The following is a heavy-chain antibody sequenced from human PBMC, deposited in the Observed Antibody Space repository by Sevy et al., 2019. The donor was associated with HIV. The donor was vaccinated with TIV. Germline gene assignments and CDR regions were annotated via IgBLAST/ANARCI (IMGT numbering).Heavy chain of an antibody. Sequence: GGSLRLSCAASGFNISSNYLSWVCQAPGKGLEWVSVIYGNNSTYYADFVKGRFTISRDNSKNTLYLQMNSLRVEDTAIYYCARGEQWLSFNYWGQGTLVTVSS. J-gene: IGHJ4*02. CDR3: ARGEQWLSFNY. CDR2: IYGNNST. D-gene: IGHD6-19*01. V-gene: IGHV3-53*01. CDR1: GFNISSNY.